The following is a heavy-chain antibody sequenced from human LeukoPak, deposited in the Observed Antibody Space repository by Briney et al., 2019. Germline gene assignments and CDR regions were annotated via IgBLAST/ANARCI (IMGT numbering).Heavy chain of an antibody. V-gene: IGHV4-59*11. J-gene: IGHJ3*02. Sequence: SETLSLTCAVSAESFSSHYWTWIRRPPGKGGEWIEYISYIGSTDYNPSLTSRVTISIDTSKNQFSLKLSSVTAADTAVYYCARDLVTVTKGFDIWGQETMVSVSS. D-gene: IGHD4-17*01. CDR2: ISYIGST. CDR3: ARDLVTVTKGFDI. CDR1: AESFSSHY.